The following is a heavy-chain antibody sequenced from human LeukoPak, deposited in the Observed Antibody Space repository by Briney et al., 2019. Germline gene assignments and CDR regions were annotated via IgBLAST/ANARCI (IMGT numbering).Heavy chain of an antibody. CDR1: GFTFSDYY. CDR3: ARDLMNDYGGNGDAFDI. CDR2: ISYDRSNK. V-gene: IGHV3-30-3*01. Sequence: GGSLRLSCAASGFTFSDYYMNWIRQAPGKGLEWVAVISYDRSNKYYADSVKGRFTISRDNSKNTLYLQMNSLRAEDTAVYYCARDLMNDYGGNGDAFDIWGQGTMVTVSS. J-gene: IGHJ3*02. D-gene: IGHD4-23*01.